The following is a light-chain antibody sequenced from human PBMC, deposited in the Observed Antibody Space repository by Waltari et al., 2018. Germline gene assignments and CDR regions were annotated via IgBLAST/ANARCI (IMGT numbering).Light chain of an antibody. CDR3: NSRETKDKYIFV. Sequence: SSELTQDHAVSVALGQTVTIPCPGDSLRNYSANWYQQKPRQAPVLVIYDENRRPTGIPDRFSGSRSGNTASLTINGAQAEDEADYYCNSRETKDKYIFVFGTGTKVTIL. J-gene: IGLJ1*01. V-gene: IGLV3-19*01. CDR2: DEN. CDR1: SLRNYS.